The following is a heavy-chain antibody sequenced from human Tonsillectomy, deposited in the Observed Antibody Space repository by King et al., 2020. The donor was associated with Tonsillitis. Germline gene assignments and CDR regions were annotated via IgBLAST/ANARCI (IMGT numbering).Heavy chain of an antibody. V-gene: IGHV3-53*01. CDR2: IYSGGST. Sequence: VQLVESGGGLIQPGGSLRLSCAASGFNVSSNYMSWVRQAPGKGLEWVSVIYSGGSTYYADSVKGRFTISRDNSKNTLYLQMNSLRAEDTAVYYCARDHPSPYYYDSSGYSFYMDVWGKGTTVTVSS. D-gene: IGHD3-22*01. CDR3: ARDHPSPYYYDSSGYSFYMDV. CDR1: GFNVSSNY. J-gene: IGHJ6*03.